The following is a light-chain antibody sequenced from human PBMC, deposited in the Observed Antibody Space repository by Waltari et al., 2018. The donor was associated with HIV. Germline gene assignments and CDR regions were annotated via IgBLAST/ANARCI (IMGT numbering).Light chain of an antibody. CDR2: WAS. CDR3: QQYYSLPWT. CDR1: PSVLSSSNNKNY. V-gene: IGKV4-1*01. Sequence: DIVMTQSPDSLAVSLGGRATITCKSSPSVLSSSNNKNYLVWYQQKPGQPPNVLIYWASTRESGVPDRFSGGGSGTDFTLTISSLQAEDVAVYYCQQYYSLPWTFGQGTKVEIK. J-gene: IGKJ1*01.